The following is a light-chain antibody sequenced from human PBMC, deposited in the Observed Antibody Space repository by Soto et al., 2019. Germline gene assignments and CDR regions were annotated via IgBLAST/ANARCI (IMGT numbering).Light chain of an antibody. J-gene: IGKJ1*01. V-gene: IGKV3D-15*01. Sequence: TQSPGTLSLAPGERATLSFRASQSVTTQLAWYQQKPGQAPRLIIHGASSRATGVPDRITGSGSGTEFTLTISSLQSEDFAVYFCQQYNNWPPVTFGQGTKVDI. CDR3: QQYNNWPPVT. CDR1: QSVTTQ. CDR2: GAS.